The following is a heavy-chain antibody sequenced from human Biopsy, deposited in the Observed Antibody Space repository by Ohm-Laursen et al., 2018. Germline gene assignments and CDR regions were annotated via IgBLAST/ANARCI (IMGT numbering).Heavy chain of an antibody. CDR1: GYTFAGYY. J-gene: IGHJ6*02. V-gene: IGHV1-2*02. Sequence: AASVKVSCKASGYTFAGYYLHWVRQAPGHGLEWMGWINPNSGNANYAQSFQGRLTVTRDTPISTAYMELTSLTFDDTAIYYCARVPAYPSIDGYYGLDLWGQGTTVIVSS. CDR2: INPNSGNA. D-gene: IGHD3-9*01. CDR3: ARVPAYPSIDGYYGLDL.